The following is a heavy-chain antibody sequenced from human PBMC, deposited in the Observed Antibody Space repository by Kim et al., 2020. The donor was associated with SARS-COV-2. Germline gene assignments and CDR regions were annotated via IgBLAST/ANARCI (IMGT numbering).Heavy chain of an antibody. CDR3: ARPGVVGPTYWFDP. Sequence: GSLRLSCAASGFTFSAYAMLWVRQAPGKGPEWVAVISSDGSYKFYADSVKGRFTISRDSSKNTLYLQMNSLRAEDTAVYYCARPGVVGPTYWFDPWGQGTLVSVSA. CDR1: GFTFSAYA. D-gene: IGHD1-26*01. J-gene: IGHJ5*02. V-gene: IGHV3-30*14. CDR2: ISSDGSYK.